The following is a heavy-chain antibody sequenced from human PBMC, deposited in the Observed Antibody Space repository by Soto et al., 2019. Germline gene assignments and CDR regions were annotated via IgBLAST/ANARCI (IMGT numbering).Heavy chain of an antibody. J-gene: IGHJ3*02. CDR1: GFTFSSYS. D-gene: IGHD6-19*01. Sequence: TGGSLRLSCAASGFTFSSYSMNWVRQAPGKGLEWVSYISSSSSTIYYADSVKGRSTISRDNAKNSLYLQMNSLRAEDTAVYYCASLPKYSSGAIDAFDIWGQGTMVTVSS. CDR2: ISSSSSTI. CDR3: ASLPKYSSGAIDAFDI. V-gene: IGHV3-48*01.